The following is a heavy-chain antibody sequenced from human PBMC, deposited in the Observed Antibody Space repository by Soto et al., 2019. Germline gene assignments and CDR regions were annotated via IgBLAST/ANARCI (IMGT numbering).Heavy chain of an antibody. J-gene: IGHJ6*03. V-gene: IGHV3-48*01. CDR2: ISSSSSTI. CDR1: GFTFSSYS. Sequence: GGSLRLSCAASGFTFSSYSMNWVRQAPGKGLEWVSYISSSSSTIYYADSVKGRFTISRDNAKNSLYLQMNSLRAEDTAVYYCARNRVVVPAQPYYYYYYMDVWGKGTTVTVSS. D-gene: IGHD2-2*01. CDR3: ARNRVVVPAQPYYYYYYMDV.